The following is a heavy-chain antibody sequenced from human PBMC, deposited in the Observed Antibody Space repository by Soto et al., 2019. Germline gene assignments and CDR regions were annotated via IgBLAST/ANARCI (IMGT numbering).Heavy chain of an antibody. J-gene: IGHJ6*02. CDR3: ALDSSSSHGGLYYYAMDV. D-gene: IGHD6-6*01. V-gene: IGHV4-4*02. CDR2: IYHSGST. CDR1: GGSISSSNW. Sequence: QVQLQESGPGLVKPSGTLSLTCAVSGGSISSSNWWSWVRQPPGKGLEWIGEIYHSGSTNYNPSLQSRVTISVDKCKHQFSLKRSSVTAADTAVYYCALDSSSSHGGLYYYAMDVWGQGTTVTVSS.